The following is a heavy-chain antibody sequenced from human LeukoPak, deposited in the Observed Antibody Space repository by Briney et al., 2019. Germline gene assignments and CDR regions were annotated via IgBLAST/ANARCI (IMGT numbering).Heavy chain of an antibody. V-gene: IGHV4-34*01. D-gene: IGHD5-18*01. J-gene: IGHJ6*02. CDR2: INHSGST. CDR3: ARGRSVGSTFPSRREGYSYGYYYYYGMDV. CDR1: GGSFSGYY. Sequence: SETLSLTCAVYGGSFSGYYWSWIRQPPGKGLEWIGEINHSGSTNYNPSLKSRVTISVDTSKNQFSLKLSSVTAADTAVYYCARGRSVGSTFPSRREGYSYGYYYYYGMDVRGQGTTVTVSS.